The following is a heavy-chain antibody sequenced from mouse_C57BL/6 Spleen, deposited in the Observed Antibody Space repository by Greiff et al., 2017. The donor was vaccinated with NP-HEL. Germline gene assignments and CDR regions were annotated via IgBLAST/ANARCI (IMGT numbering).Heavy chain of an antibody. CDR2: IYPYNGVS. Sequence: EVKLQESGPELVKPGASVKISCKASGYSFTGYYMHWVKQSHGNILDWIGYIYPYNGVSSYNQKFKGKATLTVDKSSSTAYMELRSLTSEDSAVYYCARGGNGYDGHYYAMDYWGQGTSVTVSS. D-gene: IGHD2-2*01. V-gene: IGHV1-31*01. CDR1: GYSFTGYY. J-gene: IGHJ4*01. CDR3: ARGGNGYDGHYYAMDY.